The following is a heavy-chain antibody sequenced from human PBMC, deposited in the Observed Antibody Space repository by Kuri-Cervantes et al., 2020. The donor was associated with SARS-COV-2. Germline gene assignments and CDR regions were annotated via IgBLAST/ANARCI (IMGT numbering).Heavy chain of an antibody. J-gene: IGHJ4*02. D-gene: IGHD2-15*01. CDR2: INHSGST. V-gene: IGHV4-34*01. CDR1: DASITSGYY. Sequence: ESLKISCSVSDASITSGYYWGWIRQPPGKGLEWIGEINHSGSTNYNPSLKSRVTVSVDTSKNQFSLKLSSVTAADTAVYYCARHVIGFFGSGGHPFDYWGQGTLVTVSS. CDR3: ARHVIGFFGSGGHPFDY.